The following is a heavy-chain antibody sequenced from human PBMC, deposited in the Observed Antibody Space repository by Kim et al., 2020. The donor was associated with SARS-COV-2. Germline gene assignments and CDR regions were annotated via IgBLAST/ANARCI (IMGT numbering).Heavy chain of an antibody. CDR3: ARIYSSYFYLDV. D-gene: IGHD2-15*01. Sequence: FFNPSPKSRVTMSVDTSKMQFSLRLSSVTAADTAVYFCARIYSSYFYLDVWGKATSVTVSS. V-gene: IGHV4-39*01. J-gene: IGHJ6*03.